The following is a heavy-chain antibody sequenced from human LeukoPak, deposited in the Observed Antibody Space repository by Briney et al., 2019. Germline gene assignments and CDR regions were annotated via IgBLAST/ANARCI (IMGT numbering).Heavy chain of an antibody. D-gene: IGHD2-2*01. CDR3: ASLQGGYCSSTSCPEIDY. V-gene: IGHV1-69*06. CDR1: GGTFSSYA. CDR2: IIPIFGTA. J-gene: IGHJ4*02. Sequence: EASVKVSCKASGGTFSSYAISWVRQAPGQGLEWMGGIIPIFGTANYAQKFQGRVTITADKSTSTAYMELSSLRSEDTAVYYCASLQGGYCSSTSCPEIDYWAREPWSPSPQ.